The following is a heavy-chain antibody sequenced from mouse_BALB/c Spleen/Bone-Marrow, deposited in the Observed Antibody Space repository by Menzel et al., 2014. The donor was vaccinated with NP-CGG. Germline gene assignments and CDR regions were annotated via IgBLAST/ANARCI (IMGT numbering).Heavy chain of an antibody. CDR3: AREGNYVFAN. Sequence: EVNLVDSGPGLVKPSQSLSLTCTVTGYSITSDYAWNWIRQFPGNKLEWMGYISYSGRTSYNPSLKSRISITRDTSKNQFFLQLNSVTTEDTATYYCAREGNYVFANWGQGTLVTVSA. CDR1: GYSITSDYA. V-gene: IGHV3-2*02. D-gene: IGHD1-1*01. CDR2: ISYSGRT. J-gene: IGHJ3*01.